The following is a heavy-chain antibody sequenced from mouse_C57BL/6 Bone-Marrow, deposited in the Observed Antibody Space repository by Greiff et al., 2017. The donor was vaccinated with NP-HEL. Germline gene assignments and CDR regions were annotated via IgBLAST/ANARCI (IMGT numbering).Heavy chain of an antibody. CDR3: AIWSLAMDY. V-gene: IGHV1-76*01. CDR1: GYTFIDYY. D-gene: IGHD1-1*02. Sequence: QVQLQQSGAELVRPGASVKLSCKASGYTFIDYYINWVKQRPGQGLEWIARIYPGSGNSYYNEKFKGKATLTAEKSSSTADMQLSSLTSEDSAVYFCAIWSLAMDYWGQGTSVTVSS. J-gene: IGHJ4*01. CDR2: IYPGSGNS.